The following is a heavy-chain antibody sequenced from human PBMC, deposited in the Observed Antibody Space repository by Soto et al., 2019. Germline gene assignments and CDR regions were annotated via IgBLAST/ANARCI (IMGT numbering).Heavy chain of an antibody. CDR3: AKEIKPSGMDV. CDR2: IWYDGSVK. J-gene: IGHJ6*02. V-gene: IGHV3-33*06. CDR1: GFTFSRYA. Sequence: GGSLRLSCAASGFTFSRYAMHWVRQAPGKGLEWVAVIWYDGSVKYYADSVKGRFTVSRDNSKSTLYLQMNSLGADDTAVYYCAKEIKPSGMDVWGQGTTVTVSS.